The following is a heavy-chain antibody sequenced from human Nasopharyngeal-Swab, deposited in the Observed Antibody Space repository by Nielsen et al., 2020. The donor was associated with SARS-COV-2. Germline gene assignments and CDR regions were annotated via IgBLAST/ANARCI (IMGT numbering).Heavy chain of an antibody. CDR2: IAHDASNE. V-gene: IGHV3-30*03. J-gene: IGHJ4*02. D-gene: IGHD4-17*01. Sequence: GESLKISCAASGFTFSSFGMHWVRPAPGKGLEWVAFIAHDASNEYYGDSVKGRFSISRGSSKNTLYLQMDSLRGEDTAVYYCARDAPAHYGAFYWGRGTLVTVSS. CDR1: GFTFSSFG. CDR3: ARDAPAHYGAFY.